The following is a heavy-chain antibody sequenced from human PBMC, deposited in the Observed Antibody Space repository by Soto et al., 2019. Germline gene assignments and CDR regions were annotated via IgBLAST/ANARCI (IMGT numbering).Heavy chain of an antibody. CDR3: ARDTAMDYYGMDV. CDR2: IYYSGST. J-gene: IGHJ6*02. D-gene: IGHD5-18*01. V-gene: IGHV4-61*01. Sequence: SETLSLTCTVSGGSVSSGSYYWSWIRQPPGKGLEWIGYIYYSGSTNYNPSLKSRVTISVDTSKNQFSLKLSSVTAADTAVYYCARDTAMDYYGMDVWGQGTTVTVSS. CDR1: GGSVSSGSYY.